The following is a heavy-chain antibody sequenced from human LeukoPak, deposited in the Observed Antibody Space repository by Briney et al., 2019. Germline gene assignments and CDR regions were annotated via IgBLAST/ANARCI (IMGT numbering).Heavy chain of an antibody. CDR3: ARDLGYALAGGTYGMDV. D-gene: IGHD3-16*01. Sequence: HTGGSLRLSCAASGFTVSSNYMSWVRQAPGKGLEWVSVIYSGGSTYYADSVKGRFTISRHNSKNTLYLQMNSLRAEDTAVYYCARDLGYALAGGTYGMDVWGQGTTVTVSS. J-gene: IGHJ6*02. CDR1: GFTVSSNY. CDR2: IYSGGST. V-gene: IGHV3-53*04.